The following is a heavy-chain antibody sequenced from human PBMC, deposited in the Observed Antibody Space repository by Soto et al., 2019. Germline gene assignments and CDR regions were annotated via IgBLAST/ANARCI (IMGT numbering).Heavy chain of an antibody. D-gene: IGHD1-26*01. CDR1: GGTFSSYA. Sequence: QVPLVQSGAEVKKPGSSVKVSCKASGGTFSSYAISWVRQAPGQGLEWMGGIIPIFGTANYAQKFQGRVTITAAKSTSKAYMELSSLRSEDTAVYYCARGLGGSYSNWFDPWGQGTLVTVSS. J-gene: IGHJ5*02. V-gene: IGHV1-69*06. CDR3: ARGLGGSYSNWFDP. CDR2: IIPIFGTA.